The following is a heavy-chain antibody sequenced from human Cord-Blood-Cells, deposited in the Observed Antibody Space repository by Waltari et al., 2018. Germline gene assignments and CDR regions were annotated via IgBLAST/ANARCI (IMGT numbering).Heavy chain of an antibody. CDR3: ARQLSGGWFAFDI. CDR1: GGSLSRYY. Sequence: QVQLQQWGAGLLKPSETLSRTCAVYGGSLSRYYWRWTRQPPGKGLGWIGEINQSGSTNYHPSLRSRVPISVDTSKNQFSLKLSSVTAADTAVYYCARQLSGGWFAFDIWGQGTMVTVSS. J-gene: IGHJ3*02. V-gene: IGHV4-34*01. CDR2: INQSGST. D-gene: IGHD3-10*01.